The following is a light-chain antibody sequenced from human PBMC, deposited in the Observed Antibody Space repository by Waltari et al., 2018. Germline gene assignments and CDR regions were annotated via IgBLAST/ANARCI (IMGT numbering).Light chain of an antibody. CDR1: QNIDTF. Sequence: DIQLTQPQSSLSASVGDRVTITCRASQNIDTFLNWYQQRPGKAPKVLIYGASSLQSGVPSRFSGSGSGTHFTLTISSLQPDDFATYFCQQSHTMMYTFGQGTKLEIK. J-gene: IGKJ2*01. V-gene: IGKV1-39*01. CDR2: GAS. CDR3: QQSHTMMYT.